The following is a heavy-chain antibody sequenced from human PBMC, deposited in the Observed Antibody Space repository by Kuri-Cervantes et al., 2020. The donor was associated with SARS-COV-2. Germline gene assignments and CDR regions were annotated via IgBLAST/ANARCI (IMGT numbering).Heavy chain of an antibody. V-gene: IGHV4-34*01. J-gene: IGHJ4*02. CDR2: INHSGST. D-gene: IGHD6-6*01. CDR1: GGSFSGYY. CDR3: ARSNEYSSSSGIDY. Sequence: SETLSLTCAVSGGSFSGYYWSWIRQPPGKGLEWIGEINHSGSTNYNPSLKSRVTISVDTSKNQFSLKLSSVTAADTAVYYCARSNEYSSSSGIDYWGQGTLVTVSS.